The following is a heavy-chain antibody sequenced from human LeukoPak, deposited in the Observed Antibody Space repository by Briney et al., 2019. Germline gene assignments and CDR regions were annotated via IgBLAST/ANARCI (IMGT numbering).Heavy chain of an antibody. CDR1: GGSINSYY. CDR2: IYTREST. Sequence: PSETLSLTCTVSGGSINSYYWSWIRQPAGKGLEWIGRIYTRESTNYKPCLNSRVIMYLDRSQHRFSLTLSSVTAADTAVYYCARDTGYYYGSGTYLYYFDYWGQGTLVTVSS. J-gene: IGHJ4*02. D-gene: IGHD3-10*01. CDR3: ARDTGYYYGSGTYLYYFDY. V-gene: IGHV4-4*07.